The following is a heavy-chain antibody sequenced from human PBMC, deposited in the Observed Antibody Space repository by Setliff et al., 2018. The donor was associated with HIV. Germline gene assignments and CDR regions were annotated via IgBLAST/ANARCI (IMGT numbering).Heavy chain of an antibody. J-gene: IGHJ4*02. D-gene: IGHD3-22*01. CDR2: IVPLVDVK. V-gene: IGHV1-69*10. CDR1: GGTFLNSA. Sequence: SVQVSCKASGGTFLNSAINWVRQAPGQGLQWVGGIVPLVDVKQSAQPFLGRVTLTVDDSMTTAYMELTSLTSDDTAVYFCARSPLDYDGSDYYYRYFDLWGVGTLVTVSS. CDR3: ARSPLDYDGSDYYYRYFDL.